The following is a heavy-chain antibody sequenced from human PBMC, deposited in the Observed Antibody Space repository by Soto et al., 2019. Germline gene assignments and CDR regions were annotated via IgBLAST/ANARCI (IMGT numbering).Heavy chain of an antibody. V-gene: IGHV3-7*01. J-gene: IGHJ4*02. D-gene: IGHD5-12*01. Sequence: GGSLRLSCAASGFTFSSYWMSWVRQAPGKGLEWVANIKQDGSEKYYVYSVKGRFTISRANAKNSLYLQMISLGAEDTAVYYCARDYDSSGGLDYWGQGTLVTVSS. CDR2: IKQDGSEK. CDR3: ARDYDSSGGLDY. CDR1: GFTFSSYW.